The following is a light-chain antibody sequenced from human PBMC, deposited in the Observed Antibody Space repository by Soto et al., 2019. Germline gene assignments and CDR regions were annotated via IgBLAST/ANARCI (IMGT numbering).Light chain of an antibody. CDR3: AASDVRFVD. CDR2: SDN. CDR1: RSNIGTNT. J-gene: IGLJ2*01. V-gene: IGLV1-44*01. Sequence: QSVLTQPPSASGTPGQRVTISCSGSRSNIGTNTVTWYQQLPGTAPKLLIYSDNQRPSGVPDRFSGSKSGTSASLAISGLQSDDEADYYCAASDVRFVDFGGGTELTVL.